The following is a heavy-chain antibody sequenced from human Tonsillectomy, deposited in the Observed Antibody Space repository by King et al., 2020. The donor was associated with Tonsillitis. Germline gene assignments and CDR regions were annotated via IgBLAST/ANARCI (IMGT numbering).Heavy chain of an antibody. J-gene: IGHJ6*02. CDR1: GYTFTSYG. Sequence: VQLVESGAEVKKPGASVKVSCKASGYTFTSYGISWVRRAPGQGPEWLGWISAYNGNTKYAQKLQGRVNMTTDTSRNTAYMERWSLRSDDTAVYYCARDIPQEQQLPLFYYYAMDLWGQGTTVTVSS. V-gene: IGHV1-18*04. CDR2: ISAYNGNT. CDR3: ARDIPQEQQLPLFYYYAMDL. D-gene: IGHD6-13*01.